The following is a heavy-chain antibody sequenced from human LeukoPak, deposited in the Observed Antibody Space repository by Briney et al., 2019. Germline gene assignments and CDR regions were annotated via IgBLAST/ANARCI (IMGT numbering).Heavy chain of an antibody. Sequence: PGGSLRLSCAVSGFTFSSYWMSWVRQAPGKGLEWVANIKQDGSEKYYVDSVKGRFTISRDNAKNSLYLQMNSLRAEDTAVYYCERDSTGYGYEEWSWGQGTLVTVSS. D-gene: IGHD5-18*01. V-gene: IGHV3-7*01. J-gene: IGHJ5*02. CDR2: IKQDGSEK. CDR1: GFTFSSYW. CDR3: ERDSTGYGYEEWS.